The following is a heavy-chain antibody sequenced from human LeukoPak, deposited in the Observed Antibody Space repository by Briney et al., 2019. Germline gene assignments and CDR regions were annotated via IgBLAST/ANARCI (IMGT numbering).Heavy chain of an antibody. D-gene: IGHD1-26*01. CDR2: ISTRGTT. Sequence: GGSLRLSCAASGFAFSSYDMSWARQAPGKGLEWVSIISTRGTTYYADSVKGRFTISRDNSQNTLYLQMNSLRAEDTAVYYCATRGRSGYYYGMDVWGQGTTVTVSS. V-gene: IGHV3-66*01. CDR3: ATRGRSGYYYGMDV. CDR1: GFAFSSYD. J-gene: IGHJ6*02.